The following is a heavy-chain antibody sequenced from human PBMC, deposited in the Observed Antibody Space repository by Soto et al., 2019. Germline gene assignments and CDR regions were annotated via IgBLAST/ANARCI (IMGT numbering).Heavy chain of an antibody. V-gene: IGHV4-34*01. CDR1: GGSFSGYY. CDR3: ARVNRVRYYGMDV. J-gene: IGHJ6*02. CDR2: INHSGST. Sequence: SAALSLTCAVYGGSFSGYYWSWIRQPPGKGLEWIGEINHSGSTNYNPSLKSRVTISVDTSKNQFSLKLSSVTAADTAVYYSARVNRVRYYGMDVWGQGTTDTVSS.